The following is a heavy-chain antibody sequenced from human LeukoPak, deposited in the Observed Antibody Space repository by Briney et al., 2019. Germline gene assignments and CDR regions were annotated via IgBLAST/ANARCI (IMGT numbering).Heavy chain of an antibody. CDR3: AKDSSSGYCFDY. J-gene: IGHJ4*02. Sequence: GGSLRLSCAASGFTFSSYSMNWVRQAPGKGLEWVSAISGSGGSTYYADSVKGRFTISRDNSKNTLYLQMNSLRAEDTAVYYCAKDSSSGYCFDYWGQGTLVTVSS. D-gene: IGHD3-22*01. V-gene: IGHV3-23*01. CDR1: GFTFSSYS. CDR2: ISGSGGST.